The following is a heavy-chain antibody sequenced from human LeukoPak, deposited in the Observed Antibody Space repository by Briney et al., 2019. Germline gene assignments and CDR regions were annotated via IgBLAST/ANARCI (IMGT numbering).Heavy chain of an antibody. CDR1: GYTFIGYY. CDR2: VNPNSGGT. Sequence: ASVKVSCKASGYTFIGYYIHWVRQAPGQGLEWMGWVNPNSGGTNYAQKFQGRVTMTRDTSINTANMELSSLRSDDTAVYYCANSDWSNDAFDIWGQGTMITVSS. D-gene: IGHD6-19*01. J-gene: IGHJ3*02. CDR3: ANSDWSNDAFDI. V-gene: IGHV1-2*02.